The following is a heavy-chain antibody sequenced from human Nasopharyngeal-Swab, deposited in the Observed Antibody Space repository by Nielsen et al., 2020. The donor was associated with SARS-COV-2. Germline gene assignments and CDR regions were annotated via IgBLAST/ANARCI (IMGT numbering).Heavy chain of an antibody. J-gene: IGHJ4*02. CDR3: ARADSYGYRGPFDY. Sequence: VCEAPGKGLECVSSNSSSSSYIYYADSVKGRFTISRENAKNSLYLQMNSLRAEETAVYYCARADSYGYRGPFDYWGQGTLVTVSS. CDR2: NSSSSSYI. D-gene: IGHD5-18*01. V-gene: IGHV3-21*01.